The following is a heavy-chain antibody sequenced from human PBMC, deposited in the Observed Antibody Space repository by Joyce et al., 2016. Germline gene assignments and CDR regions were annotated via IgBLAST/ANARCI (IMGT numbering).Heavy chain of an antibody. Sequence: QVQLVESGGGVVQPGRSRRLSCVASGLTLSNYGVHWVRQGPGKGLEWVEGISYDGIYKYYADSVKGRFTISRDNSKNTVFLEMNSLRAEDTAVYYCAKILTATYSSGWFLDYWGQGTLVTVSS. J-gene: IGHJ4*02. D-gene: IGHD6-25*01. CDR3: AKILTATYSSGWFLDY. CDR2: ISYDGIYK. V-gene: IGHV3-30*18. CDR1: GLTLSNYG.